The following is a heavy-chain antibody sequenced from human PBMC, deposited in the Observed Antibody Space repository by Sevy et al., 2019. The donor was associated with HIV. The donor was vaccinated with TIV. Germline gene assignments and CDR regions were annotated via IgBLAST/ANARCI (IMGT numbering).Heavy chain of an antibody. CDR2: FDPEDGET. V-gene: IGHV1-24*01. J-gene: IGHJ6*02. D-gene: IGHD6-19*01. Sequence: ASVKVSCKVSGYTLTELSMHWVRQAPGKGLEWMGGFDPEDGETIYAQKFQGRVTMTEDTSTDTAYMELSSLRSEDTAVYYCATDGKGLYSSLTYYYYGMDVWGQGTTVTVSS. CDR1: GYTLTELS. CDR3: ATDGKGLYSSLTYYYYGMDV.